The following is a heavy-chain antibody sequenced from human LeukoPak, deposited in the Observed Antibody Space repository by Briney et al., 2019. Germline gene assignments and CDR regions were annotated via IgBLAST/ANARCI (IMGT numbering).Heavy chain of an antibody. D-gene: IGHD6-13*01. V-gene: IGHV3-74*01. CDR1: GFTFSSYW. CDR3: ARTLGDGSSPDYYYYYGMDV. Sequence: PGGSLRLSCAASGFTFSSYWLHWVRQAPGKGLVWVSRINSDGSSTSYADSVKGRFTISRDNAKNTLYLQMNSLRAEGTAVYYCARTLGDGSSPDYYYYYGMDVWGQGTTVTVSS. CDR2: INSDGSST. J-gene: IGHJ6*02.